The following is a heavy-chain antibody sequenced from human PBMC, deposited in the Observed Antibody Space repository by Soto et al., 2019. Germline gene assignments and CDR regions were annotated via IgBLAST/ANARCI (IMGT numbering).Heavy chain of an antibody. CDR1: GSGFIRSG. CDR2: IVVASGQT. CDR3: SADRPDIGVGWWV. J-gene: IGHJ6*02. V-gene: IGHV1-58*02. D-gene: IGHD2-15*01. Sequence: SVKVSCKASGSGFIRSGIQWVRQAHGQRLEWIGWIVVASGQTNYAQNFRGRVAITRDTSTATAYIELTGLTSEDTAVYFCSADRPDIGVGWWVWCQGPTVTVS.